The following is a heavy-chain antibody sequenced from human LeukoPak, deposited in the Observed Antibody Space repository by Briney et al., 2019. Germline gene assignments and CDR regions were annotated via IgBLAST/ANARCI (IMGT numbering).Heavy chain of an antibody. CDR1: GGSISSSSYY. CDR2: IYYSGST. CDR3: ARDRPNWFDP. J-gene: IGHJ5*02. V-gene: IGHV4-39*02. Sequence: SETLSLTCTVSGGSISSSSYYWGWIRQPPGKGLEWIGSIYYSGSTYYNPSLKSRVTISVDTSKNQFSLKLSSVTAADTAVYYCARDRPNWFDPWGQGTLVTVSS.